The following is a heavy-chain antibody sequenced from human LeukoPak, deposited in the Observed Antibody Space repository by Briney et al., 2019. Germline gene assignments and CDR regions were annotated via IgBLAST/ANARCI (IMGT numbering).Heavy chain of an antibody. D-gene: IGHD3-22*01. CDR3: VTDQPMTGGRWFDP. V-gene: IGHV3-15*01. CDR2: IKSNVDGGTT. J-gene: IGHJ5*02. Sequence: GGSLRLSCTVSGGIFRDFWMTWVRQAPGKGPEWVGHIKSNVDGGTTDYAAAVKGRFTISRDDSRNTLFLQMNSLKVEDTAVYYCVTDQPMTGGRWFDPWGQGTLVTVSS. CDR1: GGIFRDFW.